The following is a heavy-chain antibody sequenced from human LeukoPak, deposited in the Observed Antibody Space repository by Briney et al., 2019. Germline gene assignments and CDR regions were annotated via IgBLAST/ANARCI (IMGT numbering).Heavy chain of an antibody. V-gene: IGHV1-69*01. Sequence: ASVKVSCKASGGTFSSYAISWVRQAPGQGLEWMGGIIPIFGTANYAQKFQGRVTITADESTSTAYMELSSLRSEDTAVYYCARSGRYCSSTSCYSPFDYWGQGTLVTVSS. CDR1: GGTFSSYA. CDR2: IIPIFGTA. J-gene: IGHJ4*02. CDR3: ARSGRYCSSTSCYSPFDY. D-gene: IGHD2-2*02.